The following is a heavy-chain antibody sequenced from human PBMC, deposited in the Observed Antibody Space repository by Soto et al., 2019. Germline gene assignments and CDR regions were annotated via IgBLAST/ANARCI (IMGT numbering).Heavy chain of an antibody. D-gene: IGHD2-2*01. Sequence: QVQLVQSGAEVKKPGASVKVSCKASGYTFTSYGISWVRQAPGQGLEWMGWISAYNGNTNYAQKLQGRVTMTTDTSTSTDYMELRSLRSDDTAVYYCAIEPRPAALTSWFDPWGQGTLVTVSS. J-gene: IGHJ5*02. CDR1: GYTFTSYG. V-gene: IGHV1-18*04. CDR2: ISAYNGNT. CDR3: AIEPRPAALTSWFDP.